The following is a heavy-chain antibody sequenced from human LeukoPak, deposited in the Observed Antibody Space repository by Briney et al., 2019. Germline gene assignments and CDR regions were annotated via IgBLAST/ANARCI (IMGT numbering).Heavy chain of an antibody. CDR2: INPNSGGT. CDR1: GYTFTGYY. J-gene: IGHJ6*02. D-gene: IGHD2-2*01. CDR3: ARVRDIVVVPAALDYYYGMDV. V-gene: IGHV1-2*02. Sequence: ASVKVSCKASGYTFTGYYMHWVRQAPGKGLEWMGWINPNSGGTNYAQKFQGRVTMTRDTSISTAYMELSRLRSDDTAVYYCARVRDIVVVPAALDYYYGMDVWGQGTTVTVSS.